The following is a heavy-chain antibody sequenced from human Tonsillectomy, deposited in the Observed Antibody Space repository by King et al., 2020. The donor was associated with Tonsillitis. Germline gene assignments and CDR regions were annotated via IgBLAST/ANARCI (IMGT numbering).Heavy chain of an antibody. J-gene: IGHJ4*02. CDR2: ISYDGTNK. CDR1: GFTFSSYG. Sequence: VQLVESGGGVVQPGRSLRLSCAASGFTFSSYGMHWVRQAPGKGLEWVAGISYDGTNKYYADCVKGRFTISRDNSQNTLYLQLNSLRAEDTAVYYCAKEWHIVVVTARPPFDYWGQGALVTVSS. V-gene: IGHV3-30*18. D-gene: IGHD2-21*02. CDR3: AKEWHIVVVTARPPFDY.